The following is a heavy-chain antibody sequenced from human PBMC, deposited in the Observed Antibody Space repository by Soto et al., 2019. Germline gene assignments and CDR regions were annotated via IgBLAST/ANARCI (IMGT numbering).Heavy chain of an antibody. V-gene: IGHV3-23*01. J-gene: IGHJ2*01. Sequence: GGSLRLSCAASGFTFSSYAMSWLRRAPGKGLEWVSGISGSGGSTYYADSVKGRFTTSRDNSNNTLYLQMNSLRAEDTAVYYCAKDRDVWYFDLWGRGTLVTVSS. CDR3: AKDRDVWYFDL. CDR1: GFTFSSYA. CDR2: ISGSGGST. D-gene: IGHD3-10*01.